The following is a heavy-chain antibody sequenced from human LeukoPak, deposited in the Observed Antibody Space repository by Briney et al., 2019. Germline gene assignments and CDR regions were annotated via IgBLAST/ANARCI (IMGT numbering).Heavy chain of an antibody. CDR3: ASGYEDY. J-gene: IGHJ4*02. CDR2: INPDSGGT. D-gene: IGHD5-12*01. CDR1: GYTFSDYY. Sequence: ASVKVSCKXSGYTFSDYYIHWVRQAPGQGLEWMGRINPDSGGTNYAQKFQGRVTMTRDTSISTAYMELSRLRSDDTAVYYCASGYEDYWGQGTLVTVTS. V-gene: IGHV1-2*06.